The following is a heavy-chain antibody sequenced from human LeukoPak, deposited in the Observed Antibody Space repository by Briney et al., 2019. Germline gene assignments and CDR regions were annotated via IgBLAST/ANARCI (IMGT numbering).Heavy chain of an antibody. D-gene: IGHD2-15*01. CDR3: ARVRCSGGSCYSAENYYYGMDV. J-gene: IGHJ6*02. Sequence: GASVKVSCKASGYTFTGYYMHWVRQAPGQGLEWMGWINPNSGDTNYAQKLQGRVTMTRDTSFSTAYMELSRLTSDDTAVYYCARVRCSGGSCYSAENYYYGMDVWGQGTTVTVSS. CDR1: GYTFTGYY. CDR2: INPNSGDT. V-gene: IGHV1-2*02.